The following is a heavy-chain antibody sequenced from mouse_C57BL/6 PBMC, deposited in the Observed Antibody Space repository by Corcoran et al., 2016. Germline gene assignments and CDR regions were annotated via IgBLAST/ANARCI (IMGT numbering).Heavy chain of an antibody. V-gene: IGHV9-3*01. CDR3: ARACYSYDEWTLDY. J-gene: IGHJ2*01. CDR2: INTYSGVP. D-gene: IGHD2-14*01. CDR1: GYTFTTYG. Sequence: QIQLVQSGPELKKPGETVKISCKASGYTFTTYGMSWVKQAPGKGLKWMGWINTYSGVPTYADDFKGRFAFSLETSASTAYLKINNLKNEDTATEFCARACYSYDEWTLDYGGQGTTSTLSP.